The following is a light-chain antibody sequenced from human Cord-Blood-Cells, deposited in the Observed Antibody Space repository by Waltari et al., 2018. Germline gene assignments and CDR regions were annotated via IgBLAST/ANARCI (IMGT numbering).Light chain of an antibody. V-gene: IGKV1-39*01. Sequence: QSPSSLSASVGDRVTITCRASQSISSYLNWYQQKPGKAPKLLIYAASSLQSGVPSRFSGSGSGTDFTLTISSLQPEDFATYYCQQSYSTLEYSFGQGTKLEIK. J-gene: IGKJ2*03. CDR3: QQSYSTLEYS. CDR2: AAS. CDR1: QSISSY.